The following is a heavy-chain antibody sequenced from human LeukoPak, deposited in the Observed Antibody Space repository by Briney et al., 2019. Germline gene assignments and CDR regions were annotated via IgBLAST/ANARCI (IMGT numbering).Heavy chain of an antibody. CDR3: AKKQQAGTGWNYMDV. V-gene: IGHV3-23*01. CDR1: GFTFSSYA. D-gene: IGHD1-1*01. Sequence: GGSLRLSCAASGFTFSSYAMSWVRQALGKGLEWVSGISGSGGSTSYADSVKGRFTISRDNSRNTVYLHMNSLRAEDTAVYHCAKKQQAGTGWNYMDVWGTGTTVTVSS. J-gene: IGHJ6*03. CDR2: ISGSGGST.